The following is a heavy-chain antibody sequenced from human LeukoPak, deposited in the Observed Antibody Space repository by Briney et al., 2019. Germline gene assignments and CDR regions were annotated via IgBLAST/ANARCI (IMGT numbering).Heavy chain of an antibody. V-gene: IGHV3-53*01. Sequence: GGSLRLSCAASGFTVSSNYMSWVRQAPGKGLEWVSVIYSGGSTYYADSVKGRFTISRDNSKNTLYLQMNSLRAEDTAVYYCARTYYYDSSGYYLYYFDYWGQGTLVTASS. D-gene: IGHD3-22*01. J-gene: IGHJ4*02. CDR3: ARTYYYDSSGYYLYYFDY. CDR2: IYSGGST. CDR1: GFTVSSNY.